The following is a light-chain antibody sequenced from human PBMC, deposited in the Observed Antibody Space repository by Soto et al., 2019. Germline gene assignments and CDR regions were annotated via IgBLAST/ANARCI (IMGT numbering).Light chain of an antibody. CDR3: QQYDNWPKT. CDR2: GAS. CDR1: QSVSIN. V-gene: IGKV3-15*01. Sequence: ETVMTQSPATLSVSPGERATLSCRASQSVSINLAWYQQKPGQAPRLLIYGASTRATGIPARFSGSGSGTGFTLTISSLQSEDFAVYYCQQYDNWPKTFGQGTKLEIK. J-gene: IGKJ2*01.